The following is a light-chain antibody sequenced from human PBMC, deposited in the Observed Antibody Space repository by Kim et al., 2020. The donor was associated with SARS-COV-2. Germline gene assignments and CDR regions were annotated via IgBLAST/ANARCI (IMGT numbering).Light chain of an antibody. V-gene: IGLV2-23*02. J-gene: IGLJ3*02. Sequence: QSALAQPASVSGSPGQSIIISCTGTSSDIGSYNLVSWYQHHPGKAPKLMIYEVSKRSSGVSNRFSGSKFGNTASLTISGLQAEDEADYYCCSYSGSSNFGGVFSGGTQLTVL. CDR1: SSDIGSYNL. CDR2: EVS. CDR3: CSYSGSSNFGGV.